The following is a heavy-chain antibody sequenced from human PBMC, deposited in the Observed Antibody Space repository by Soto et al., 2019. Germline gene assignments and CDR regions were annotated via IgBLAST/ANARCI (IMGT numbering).Heavy chain of an antibody. J-gene: IGHJ3*02. D-gene: IGHD3-10*01. CDR1: GCTFSSYA. V-gene: IGHV1-69*01. CDR2: SIPVYGTA. CDR3: GEGRVVTMVRGVAGSCDI. Sequence: QVQLVQSGAEVKKPGSSVKVSCKASGCTFSSYAISWVRQAPGQGLEWMGGSIPVYGTANYSQKFQGRVTVTADETHSSAYMELGSLRYEDAEVDYCGEGRVVTMVRGVAGSCDIWGQGTMVTVAS.